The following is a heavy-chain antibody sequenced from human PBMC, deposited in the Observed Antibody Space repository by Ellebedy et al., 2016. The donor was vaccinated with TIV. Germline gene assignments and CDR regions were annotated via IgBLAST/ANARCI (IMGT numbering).Heavy chain of an antibody. CDR3: TRGGTQDFDY. V-gene: IGHV3-7*01. CDR2: IKQDGSEK. D-gene: IGHD1-1*01. J-gene: IGHJ4*02. Sequence: GGSLRLXXAASGFTFSFYWMGWVRQAPGKGLEWVANIKQDGSEKHYADSVKGRFTISRDNAKSSLYLQMSSLRDEDTAVYYCTRGGTQDFDYWGQGTLVTVSS. CDR1: GFTFSFYW.